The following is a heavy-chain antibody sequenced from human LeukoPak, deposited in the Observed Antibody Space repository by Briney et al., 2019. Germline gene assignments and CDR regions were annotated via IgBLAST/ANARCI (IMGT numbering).Heavy chain of an antibody. Sequence: SETLSLTCRVSGGSISNYYWSWIRQLPGKGLEWIGYIYSSGSTNYNPSLRSRVTISVDRSKNQFSLKLSSVTAADTAVYYCARVFSTGSYFDYWGQGTLVTVSS. D-gene: IGHD3/OR15-3a*01. CDR3: ARVFSTGSYFDY. CDR2: IYSSGST. V-gene: IGHV4-59*12. CDR1: GGSISNYY. J-gene: IGHJ4*02.